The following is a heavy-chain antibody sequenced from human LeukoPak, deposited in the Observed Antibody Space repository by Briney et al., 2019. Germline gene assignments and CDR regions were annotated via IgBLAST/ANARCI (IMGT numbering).Heavy chain of an antibody. CDR2: SSAYNSNT. V-gene: IGHV1-18*01. D-gene: IGHD6-19*01. CDR1: GYTFTSYG. J-gene: IGHJ4*02. Sequence: VASVKVSCKAPGYTFTSYGISWVRQAPGQGLEWMGWSSAYNSNTYYAQRLQGRLTMTTDTSTSTAYMELRSLTSDDTAVYYCAREGGSSGWPDYWGQGTLVTVSS. CDR3: AREGGSSGWPDY.